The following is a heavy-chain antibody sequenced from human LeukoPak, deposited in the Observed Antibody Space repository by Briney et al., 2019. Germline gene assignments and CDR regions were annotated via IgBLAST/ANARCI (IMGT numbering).Heavy chain of an antibody. CDR2: IIPILGTA. V-gene: IGHV1-69*04. D-gene: IGHD2-8*02. Sequence: SVEVSCKASGGTFSSYAISWVRQAPGQGLEWMGRIIPILGTANYAQKFQGRVTITADKSTSTAYMELSSLRSEDTAVYYCARVLVGTLGGYYYYYGMDVWGQGTTVTVSS. CDR3: ARVLVGTLGGYYYYYGMDV. CDR1: GGTFSSYA. J-gene: IGHJ6*02.